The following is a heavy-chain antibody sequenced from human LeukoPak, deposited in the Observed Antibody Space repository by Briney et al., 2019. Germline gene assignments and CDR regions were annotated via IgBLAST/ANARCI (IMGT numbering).Heavy chain of an antibody. Sequence: GGSLRLSCAASGFTFSSYSMNWVRQAPGKGLEWVSSISSSSSYIYYADSVKGRFTISRDNAKNSLYLQMNSLRAEDTAVYYCARVDGCNRRYYFDYWGQGTLVTVSS. V-gene: IGHV3-21*01. D-gene: IGHD5-24*01. CDR2: ISSSSSYI. CDR1: GFTFSSYS. CDR3: ARVDGCNRRYYFDY. J-gene: IGHJ4*02.